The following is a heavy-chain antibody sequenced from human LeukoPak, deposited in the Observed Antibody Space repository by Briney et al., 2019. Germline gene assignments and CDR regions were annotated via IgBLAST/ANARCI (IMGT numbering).Heavy chain of an antibody. Sequence: ASVKVSCKGSGYNFDRYGVNWVRQAPGQGLEWVGWISTYNGNTVYAQKFEGRVTMTRDTSTSTVYMELSSLRSEDTAVYYCASITGTLGYFDYWGQGTLVTVSS. J-gene: IGHJ4*02. V-gene: IGHV1-18*01. CDR1: GYNFDRYG. CDR2: ISTYNGNT. CDR3: ASITGTLGYFDY. D-gene: IGHD1-20*01.